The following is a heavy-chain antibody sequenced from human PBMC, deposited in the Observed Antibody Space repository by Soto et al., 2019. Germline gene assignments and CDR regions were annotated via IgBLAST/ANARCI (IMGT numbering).Heavy chain of an antibody. V-gene: IGHV1-69*13. CDR1: GGTFSSYA. D-gene: IGHD2-15*01. Sequence: ASVKVSCKASGGTFSSYAISWVRQAPGQGLEWMGGIIPIFGTANYAQKFQGRVTITADESTSTAYMELSSLRSEDTAVYYCARDRVGRGPTVDWGQGTLVTVSS. CDR3: ARDRVGRGPTVD. J-gene: IGHJ4*02. CDR2: IIPIFGTA.